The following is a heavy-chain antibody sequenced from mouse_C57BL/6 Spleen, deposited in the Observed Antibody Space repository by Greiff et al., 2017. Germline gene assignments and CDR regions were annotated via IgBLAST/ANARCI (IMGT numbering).Heavy chain of an antibody. CDR3: ARHEYYGSSYGYFDV. V-gene: IGHV1-62-2*01. CDR1: GYTFTEYT. J-gene: IGHJ1*03. Sequence: VKLQESGAELVKPGASVKLSCKASGYTFTEYTIHWVKQRSGQGLEWIGWFYPGRGSIKYNEKFKDKATLTADKSSSTVYMELSRLTSEDSAVYFCARHEYYGSSYGYFDVWGTGTTVTVSS. D-gene: IGHD1-1*01. CDR2: FYPGRGSI.